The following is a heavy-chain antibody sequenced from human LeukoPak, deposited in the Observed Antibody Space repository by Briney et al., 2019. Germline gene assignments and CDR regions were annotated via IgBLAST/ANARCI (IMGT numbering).Heavy chain of an antibody. V-gene: IGHV3-23*01. D-gene: IGHD1-26*01. CDR2: ISGSGGTT. Sequence: GGSLRLSCAASGFTVSSSYMSWVRQAPGKGLEWVSTISGSGGTTYYADSVEGQFTISRDNSKNTVSLQMNSLRAEDTAIYYCAKSVSPGGYVGSLYFFDDWGQGTLVTVSS. CDR1: GFTVSSSY. CDR3: AKSVSPGGYVGSLYFFDD. J-gene: IGHJ4*02.